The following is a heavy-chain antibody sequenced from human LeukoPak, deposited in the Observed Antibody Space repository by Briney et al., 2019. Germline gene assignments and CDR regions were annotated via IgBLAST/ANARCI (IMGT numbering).Heavy chain of an antibody. Sequence: PGGSLRLSCAASGFTFSSYSMNWVRQAPGKGLEWVSTINSRSAYIHYADSVKGRFTVSRDNAKSSLFLQMNSLRAEDTAVNYCARDNDYTNYYWGQGTLVTVSS. V-gene: IGHV3-21*01. CDR1: GFTFSSYS. D-gene: IGHD4-11*01. J-gene: IGHJ4*02. CDR2: INSRSAYI. CDR3: ARDNDYTNYY.